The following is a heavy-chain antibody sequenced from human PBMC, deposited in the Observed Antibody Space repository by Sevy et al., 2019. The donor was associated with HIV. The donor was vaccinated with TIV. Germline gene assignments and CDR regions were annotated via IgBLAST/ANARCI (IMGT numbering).Heavy chain of an antibody. CDR1: GFSISGYG. Sequence: GGSLRLSCTASGFSISGYGMHWVRQVPGKGLEWVAIIWYDGTNKDYTDSVKGRFTITRDNSKNTLYLQMNSLRVEDTAVYYCARESLAVAGIGYYFTYWGQGTLVTGSS. V-gene: IGHV3-33*01. D-gene: IGHD6-19*01. CDR2: IWYDGTNK. J-gene: IGHJ4*02. CDR3: ARESLAVAGIGYYFTY.